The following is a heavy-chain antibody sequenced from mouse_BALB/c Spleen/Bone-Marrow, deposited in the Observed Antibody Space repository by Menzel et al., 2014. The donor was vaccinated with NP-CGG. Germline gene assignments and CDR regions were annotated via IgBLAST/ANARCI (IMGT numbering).Heavy chain of an antibody. J-gene: IGHJ2*01. Sequence: VQLQQSGAELVKPGASVKLSCTASGFNIKDTYMHWVKQRPEQGLEWVGRIDPANGNTKYDPKFQGKATITADTSSNPDYLQLSSLTSEDTAVYYCARYYYGYYFDYWGQGTTLTVSS. CDR2: IDPANGNT. V-gene: IGHV14-3*02. D-gene: IGHD1-2*01. CDR1: GFNIKDTY. CDR3: ARYYYGYYFDY.